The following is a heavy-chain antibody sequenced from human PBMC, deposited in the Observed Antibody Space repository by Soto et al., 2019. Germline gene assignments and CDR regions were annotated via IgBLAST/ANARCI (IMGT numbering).Heavy chain of an antibody. J-gene: IGHJ4*02. CDR2: ISYDGSNK. CDR3: ARDRSGSYYPGYFDY. V-gene: IGHV3-30-3*01. D-gene: IGHD1-26*01. Sequence: QVQLVESGGGVVQPGRSLRLSCAASGFTFCSYAMHWVRQAPGKGLEWVAVISYDGSNKYYADSVKGRFTISRDNSKNTLYLQMNSLRAEDTAVYYCARDRSGSYYPGYFDYWGQGTLVTVSS. CDR1: GFTFCSYA.